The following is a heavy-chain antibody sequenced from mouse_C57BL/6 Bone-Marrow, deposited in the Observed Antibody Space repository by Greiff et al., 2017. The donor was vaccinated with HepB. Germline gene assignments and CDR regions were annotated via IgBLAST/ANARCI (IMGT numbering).Heavy chain of an antibody. J-gene: IGHJ2*01. D-gene: IGHD3-2*02. CDR1: GYTFTDYY. Sequence: EVQLQQSGPELVKPGASVKISCKASGYTFTDYYMNWVKQSHGKSLEWIGDINPNNGGTSYNQKFKGKATLTVDKSSSTAYMELRSLTSEDSAVYYCARTYLDSSTHWGQGTTLTVSS. V-gene: IGHV1-26*01. CDR3: ARTYLDSSTH. CDR2: INPNNGGT.